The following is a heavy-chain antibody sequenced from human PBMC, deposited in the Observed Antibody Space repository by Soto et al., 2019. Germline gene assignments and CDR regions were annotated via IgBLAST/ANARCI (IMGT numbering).Heavy chain of an antibody. CDR1: GFTFSSYG. J-gene: IGHJ6*02. Sequence: PGGSLRRSCAASGFTFSSYGMHWVRQARGKGLEWVGVIWYDGSNKYYADSVKGGFTISRDNSKNTLYLQMNSLRAEDTAVYYCARDQGIAVAGTYYYYGMDVWGQGTTVTVSS. CDR2: IWYDGSNK. D-gene: IGHD6-19*01. CDR3: ARDQGIAVAGTYYYYGMDV. V-gene: IGHV3-33*01.